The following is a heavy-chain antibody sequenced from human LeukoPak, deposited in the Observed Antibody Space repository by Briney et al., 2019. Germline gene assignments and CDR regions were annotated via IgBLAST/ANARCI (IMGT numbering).Heavy chain of an antibody. Sequence: SETLSLTCTVSGGSISSYYWSWIRQTPGKGLEWIGYIYYSGSTNYNPSLKSRVTISVDTSKNQFSLKLSSVTAADTAVYYCARGGYGGKRYFQHWGQGTLVTVSS. CDR2: IYYSGST. CDR3: ARGGYGGKRYFQH. V-gene: IGHV4-59*01. CDR1: GGSISSYY. D-gene: IGHD4-23*01. J-gene: IGHJ1*01.